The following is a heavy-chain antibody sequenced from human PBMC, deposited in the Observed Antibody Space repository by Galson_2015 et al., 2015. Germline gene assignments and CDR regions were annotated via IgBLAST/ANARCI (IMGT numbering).Heavy chain of an antibody. CDR2: INAGNGNT. CDR1: GYTFTSYA. Sequence: SVKVSCKASGYTFTSYAMHWVRQAPGQRLEWMGWINAGNGNTKYSQKFQGRVTITRDTSASTAYMELSSLRSEDTAVYYCAREPIPRFNDLPNFDYWGQGTLVTVSS. D-gene: IGHD3-3*01. J-gene: IGHJ4*02. CDR3: AREPIPRFNDLPNFDY. V-gene: IGHV1-3*01.